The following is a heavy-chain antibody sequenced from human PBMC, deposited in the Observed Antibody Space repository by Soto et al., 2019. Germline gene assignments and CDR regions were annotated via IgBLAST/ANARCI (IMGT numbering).Heavy chain of an antibody. Sequence: ASMKVSCKASGYTFTSDDINWVRQAPGQGLEWMGIINPNGGTTSYAQKFQGRVTMTRNTSTSTVYMELSSLRSEDTAVYYCARDPSQTYYDILTGKFYFDYWGHGTLATVSS. CDR1: GYTFTSDD. J-gene: IGHJ4*01. CDR2: INPNGGTT. V-gene: IGHV1-46*01. D-gene: IGHD3-9*01. CDR3: ARDPSQTYYDILTGKFYFDY.